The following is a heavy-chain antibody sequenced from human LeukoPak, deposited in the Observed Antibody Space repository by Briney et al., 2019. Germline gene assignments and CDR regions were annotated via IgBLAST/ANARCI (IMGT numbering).Heavy chain of an antibody. Sequence: GGSLRLSCAASGFTFSNAWMSWVRQAPGKGLEWVGRIKSKTDGGTTDYAAPVKGRFTISRDDSKNTLYLQMNSLKTEDTAVYYCTTGIQKPVLLWFGELSGGMDVWGKGTTVTVSS. D-gene: IGHD3-10*01. CDR2: IKSKTDGGTT. CDR3: TTGIQKPVLLWFGELSGGMDV. J-gene: IGHJ6*04. V-gene: IGHV3-15*01. CDR1: GFTFSNAW.